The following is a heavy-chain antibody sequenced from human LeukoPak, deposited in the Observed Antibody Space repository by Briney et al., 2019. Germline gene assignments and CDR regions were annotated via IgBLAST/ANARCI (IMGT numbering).Heavy chain of an antibody. J-gene: IGHJ4*02. CDR2: ISSRSSTI. CDR1: GFTFSGYS. Sequence: GGSLRLSCVGSGFTFSGYSMNWVRQAPGNGLEWVSYISSRSSTIYYADSVKGRFTISRDNAKNSLYLQMNSLRDEDTAVYYCARELDYWGQGTLVTVSS. V-gene: IGHV3-48*02. CDR3: ARELDY.